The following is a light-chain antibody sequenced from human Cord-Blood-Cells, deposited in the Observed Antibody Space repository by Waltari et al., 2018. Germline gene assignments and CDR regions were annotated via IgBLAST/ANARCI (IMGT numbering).Light chain of an antibody. J-gene: IGLJ2*01. CDR3: QAWDSSNVV. CDR2: QDS. V-gene: IGLV3-1*01. Sequence: YELTQPPSVSVSPGQTPRITCSGHKLGDTYARWYQQTPGQSPVLVIYQDSKRPSGIPERFSGSNSGNTATLTISGTQAMDEADYYCQAWDSSNVVFGGGTKLTVL. CDR1: KLGDTY.